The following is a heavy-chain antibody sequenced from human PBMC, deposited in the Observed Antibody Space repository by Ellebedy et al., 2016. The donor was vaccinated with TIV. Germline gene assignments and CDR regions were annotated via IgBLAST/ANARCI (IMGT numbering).Heavy chain of an antibody. Sequence: GESLKISCAASGFTFSDYSKNWVRQAPGKGLEWVSYISSSSSSIYYADSVKGRFTISRDNAKNSLYLQMNSLRAEETAVYYCARGMGYYGSGRDYFDYWGQGTLVTVSS. D-gene: IGHD3-10*01. CDR1: GFTFSDYS. CDR2: ISSSSSSI. J-gene: IGHJ4*02. V-gene: IGHV3-48*01. CDR3: ARGMGYYGSGRDYFDY.